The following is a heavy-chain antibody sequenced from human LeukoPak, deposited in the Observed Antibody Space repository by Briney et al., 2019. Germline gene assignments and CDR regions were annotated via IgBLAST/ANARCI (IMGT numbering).Heavy chain of an antibody. CDR2: INPNSGGT. CDR3: ARSDSSGYSIDY. CDR1: GYTFTTYS. J-gene: IGHJ4*02. V-gene: IGHV1-2*02. Sequence: ASVKVSCKASGYTFTTYSLHWVRQAPGQGLEWMGWINPNSGGTNYAQKFQGRVTITADKSTSTAYMELSSLRSEDTAVYYCARSDSSGYSIDYWGQGTLVTVSS. D-gene: IGHD3-22*01.